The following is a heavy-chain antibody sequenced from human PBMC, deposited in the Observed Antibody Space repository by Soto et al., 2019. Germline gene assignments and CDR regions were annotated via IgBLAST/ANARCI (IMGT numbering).Heavy chain of an antibody. CDR1: EFTFRSYW. CDR2: ISNGGSTT. V-gene: IGHV3-48*03. CDR3: ARGLAYGDYGWLDP. J-gene: IGHJ5*02. D-gene: IGHD4-17*01. Sequence: GGSLRLSCAASEFTFRSYWMHWVRQSPGKGLVWVSYISNGGSTTYYADSVKGRFTISRDNAKNSLYLQMNSLRAEDTAVYYCARGLAYGDYGWLDPWGQGTLVTVSS.